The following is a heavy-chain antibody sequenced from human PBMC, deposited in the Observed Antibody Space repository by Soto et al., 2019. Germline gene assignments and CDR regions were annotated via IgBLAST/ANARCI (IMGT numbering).Heavy chain of an antibody. J-gene: IGHJ4*02. CDR3: ARNPAHEDTAMVIGEQFDY. V-gene: IGHV1-69*02. Sequence: QVQLVQSGAEVKKPGSSVKVSCKASGGTFSSYTISWVRQAPGQGLEWMGRIIPILGIANYAQKFQGRVTITADKSTSIDYTELSSLRSEDTAVYYCARNPAHEDTAMVIGEQFDYWGQGTLVTVSS. CDR1: GGTFSSYT. D-gene: IGHD5-18*01. CDR2: IIPILGIA.